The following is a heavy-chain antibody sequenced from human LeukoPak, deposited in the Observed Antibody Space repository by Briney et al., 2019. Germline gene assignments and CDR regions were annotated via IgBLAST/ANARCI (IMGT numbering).Heavy chain of an antibody. V-gene: IGHV3-49*04. Sequence: PGRSLRLSCTASGFTFGDYAMSWVRQAPGKGLEWVGFIRSKAYGGTTEYAASVKGRFTISRDDSKSIAYLQMNSLKTEDTAVYYCTRDGTRDGYNCKVNWFDPWGQGTLVTVSS. J-gene: IGHJ5*02. CDR2: IRSKAYGGTT. D-gene: IGHD5-24*01. CDR3: TRDGTRDGYNCKVNWFDP. CDR1: GFTFGDYA.